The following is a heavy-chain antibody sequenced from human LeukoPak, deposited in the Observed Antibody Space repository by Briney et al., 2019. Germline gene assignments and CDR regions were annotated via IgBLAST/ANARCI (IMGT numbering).Heavy chain of an antibody. V-gene: IGHV3-7*03. Sequence: GGSLRLSCAASGFTFSDYWMAWVREAPGKGLEWVADIWPDGSDKYHVDSVRGRFTITRDNAPNSLNLQLNSLRAEDSGAYYCGGFVVNAGLDRWGQGNLVIVSS. CDR2: IWPDGSDK. J-gene: IGHJ5*02. D-gene: IGHD2-2*01. CDR1: GFTFSDYW. CDR3: GGFVVNAGLDR.